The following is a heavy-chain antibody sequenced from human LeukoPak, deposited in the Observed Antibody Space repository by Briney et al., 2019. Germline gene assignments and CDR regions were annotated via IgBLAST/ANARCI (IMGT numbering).Heavy chain of an antibody. CDR3: ARDRGDGYCDY. Sequence: SETLSLTCTVSGGSISSYYWSWIRQPPGKGLEWIGYIYYSGSTNYNPSLKSRVTISVDTSKNQFSLELSSVTAADTAVYYCARDRGDGYCDYWGQGTLVTVSS. CDR1: GGSISSYY. D-gene: IGHD3-10*01. CDR2: IYYSGST. V-gene: IGHV4-59*01. J-gene: IGHJ4*02.